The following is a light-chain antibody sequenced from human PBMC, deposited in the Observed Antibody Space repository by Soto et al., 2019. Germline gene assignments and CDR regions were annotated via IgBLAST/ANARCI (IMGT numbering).Light chain of an antibody. J-gene: IGKJ2*01. CDR2: SAS. CDR3: QQYGSSSYT. Sequence: EIVLTQSPGTLSLSPGERATLSCRASQSVSISFLAWYQQKPGQAPRPLIYSASSRATGLPDRFSGSGSGTDFTLTISRLEPEDFAVYYCQQYGSSSYTFGQGTNLEIK. V-gene: IGKV3-20*01. CDR1: QSVSISF.